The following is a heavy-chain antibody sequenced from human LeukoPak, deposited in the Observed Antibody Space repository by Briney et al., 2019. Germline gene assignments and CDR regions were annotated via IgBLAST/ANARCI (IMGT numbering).Heavy chain of an antibody. Sequence: QPGRSLRLSCAASGFTFSSYGMPWVRQAPGKGLEWVAVISYDGSNKYYADSVKGRFTISRDNSKNTLYLQMNSLRAEDTAVYYCANGVGGWYMTYGMDVWGQGTTVTVSS. CDR1: GFTFSSYG. J-gene: IGHJ6*02. D-gene: IGHD6-19*01. CDR2: ISYDGSNK. CDR3: ANGVGGWYMTYGMDV. V-gene: IGHV3-30*18.